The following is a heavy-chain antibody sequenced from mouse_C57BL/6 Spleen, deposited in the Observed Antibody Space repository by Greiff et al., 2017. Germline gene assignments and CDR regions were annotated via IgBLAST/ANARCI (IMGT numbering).Heavy chain of an antibody. Sequence: VHVKQSGPELVKPGASVKISCKASGYSFTGYYMNWVKQSPEKSLEWIGEINPSTGGTTYNQKFKAKATLTVDKSSSTAYMQLKSLTSEDSAVYHCARGGYPNYFDYWGQGTTLTVSS. J-gene: IGHJ2*01. CDR1: GYSFTGYY. CDR2: INPSTGGT. D-gene: IGHD2-2*01. CDR3: ARGGYPNYFDY. V-gene: IGHV1-42*01.